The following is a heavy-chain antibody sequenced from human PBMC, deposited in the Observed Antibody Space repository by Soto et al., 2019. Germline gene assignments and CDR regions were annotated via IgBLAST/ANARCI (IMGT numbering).Heavy chain of an antibody. D-gene: IGHD4-17*01. Sequence: GGSLRLSCAASGLTFNSYAMSWVRQAPGKGLEWVSAISGSDASTYYADSVKGRFTISRDNSKNTLYLQMSSLRAEDTAVYYCASPPRATVTDNIFDYWGQGTLVTVSS. CDR1: GLTFNSYA. CDR2: ISGSDAST. CDR3: ASPPRATVTDNIFDY. J-gene: IGHJ4*02. V-gene: IGHV3-23*01.